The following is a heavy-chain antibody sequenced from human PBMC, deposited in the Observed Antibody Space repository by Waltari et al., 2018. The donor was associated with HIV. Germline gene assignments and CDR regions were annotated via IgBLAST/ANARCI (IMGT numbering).Heavy chain of an antibody. CDR3: ARRDGIISAFDI. J-gene: IGHJ3*02. V-gene: IGHV3-66*02. CDR1: GLSVSGNY. CDR2: LYNDATT. Sequence: EVRLVQSGGGLVQPGGSLRLSCVASGLSVSGNYIGWVRQGPGTGLEWVSLLYNDATTYYADSAKCRFTISRDTSKNTLSLDMNNLRPEDTAVYYCARRDGIISAFDIWGQGSMVTVSS. D-gene: IGHD3-10*01.